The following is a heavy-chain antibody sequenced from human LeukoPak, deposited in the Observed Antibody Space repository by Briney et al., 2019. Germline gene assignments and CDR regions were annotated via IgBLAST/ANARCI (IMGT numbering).Heavy chain of an antibody. Sequence: SETLSLTCTVPGGSISSYYWSWIRQPPGKGLEWIGYIYYSGSTNYNPSLKSRVTISIDTSKNQFSLKLSSVTAADTAVYYCVRDATDYYYYAMDVWGQGTTVTVSS. V-gene: IGHV4-59*01. CDR2: IYYSGST. CDR1: GGSISSYY. J-gene: IGHJ6*02. CDR3: VRDATDYYYYAMDV.